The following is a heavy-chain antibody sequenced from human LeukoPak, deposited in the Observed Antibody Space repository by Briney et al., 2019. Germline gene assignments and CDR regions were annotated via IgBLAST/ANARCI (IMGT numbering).Heavy chain of an antibody. V-gene: IGHV3-23*01. CDR3: AKGAMPYYDGSGYNYFHY. CDR1: GFTFSAYA. J-gene: IGHJ4*02. D-gene: IGHD3-22*01. Sequence: GGSLRLSCAVSGFTFSAYAMSWVRQAPGKGLEWVSAMSGSGGMTYYADSVKGRFSISRDNSKNTLHLQMNSLRAEDTAVYYCAKGAMPYYDGSGYNYFHYWGQGTLATVSS. CDR2: MSGSGGMT.